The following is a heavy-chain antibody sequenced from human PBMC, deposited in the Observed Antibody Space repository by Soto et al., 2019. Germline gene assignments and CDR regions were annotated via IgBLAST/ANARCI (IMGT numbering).Heavy chain of an antibody. J-gene: IGHJ4*02. CDR2: IWYDGNNK. CDR3: ARGLHSLFDY. V-gene: IGHV3-33*01. Sequence: GGSLRLSCAASGFTFSSYGMHWARQAPGKGLEWVAVIWYDGNNKYYADSVKGRFTISRDNSNNTLFVQMTSLRAEDTAVYYCARGLHSLFDYWGQGTLVTVSS. CDR1: GFTFSSYG. D-gene: IGHD2-21*01.